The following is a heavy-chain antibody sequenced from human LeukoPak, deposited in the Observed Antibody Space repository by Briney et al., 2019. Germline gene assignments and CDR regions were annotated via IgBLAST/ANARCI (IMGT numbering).Heavy chain of an antibody. Sequence: PGGSLRLSCAASGFTLSNDYMSWVRQAPGKGLEWVSVLYTGGTTYYSDSVKGRFTIYRDNSKNTLYLQMNSLRAEDTAVYYCANGGAYYSYWGQGALVTVSS. CDR1: GFTLSNDY. CDR2: LYTGGTT. V-gene: IGHV3-53*01. J-gene: IGHJ4*02. D-gene: IGHD3-10*01. CDR3: ANGGAYYSY.